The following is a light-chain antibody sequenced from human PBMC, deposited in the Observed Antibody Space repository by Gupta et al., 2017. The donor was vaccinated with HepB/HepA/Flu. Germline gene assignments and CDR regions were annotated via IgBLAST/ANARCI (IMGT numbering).Light chain of an antibody. V-gene: IGLV2-23*02. J-gene: IGLJ2*01. CDR1: SRDVGTDNI. CDR2: EVK. Sequence: ALPQPASASGSPVPSITISCTAPSRDVGTDNIVAWYQQQPGKAPKLIMYEVKKRPSGVADRFSGSKYGNTASLTISGGQAEEEADYHCCSYAGTSTYVVFGGGTKLAVL. CDR3: CSYAGTSTYVV.